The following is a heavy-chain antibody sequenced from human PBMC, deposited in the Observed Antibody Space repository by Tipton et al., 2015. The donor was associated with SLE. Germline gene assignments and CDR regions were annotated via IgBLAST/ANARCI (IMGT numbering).Heavy chain of an antibody. CDR3: ARRETGTMLDH. CDR2: VSHSGNT. CDR1: GGSISSYY. D-gene: IGHD1-1*01. Sequence: GLVKPSETLSLTCTVSGGSISSYYWSWIRQPPGRGLEWIGTVSHSGNTFSKPSLQSRVTISMDTSKSQFSLHLSAVTAADTAVYYCARRETGTMLDHWGQGALVTVSS. V-gene: IGHV4-59*12. J-gene: IGHJ4*02.